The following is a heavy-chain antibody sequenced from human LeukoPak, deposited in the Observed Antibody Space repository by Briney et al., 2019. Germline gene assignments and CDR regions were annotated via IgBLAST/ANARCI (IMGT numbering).Heavy chain of an antibody. D-gene: IGHD2-15*01. Sequence: SVKVSCKASGGTFSNYAISWVRQAPGQGLEWMGGIIPIFGTANYAQKFQGRVTITADESTSTAYMELSSLRSEDTAVYYCARDQGYCSGGSCYSVDYWGQGTLVTVSS. CDR3: ARDQGYCSGGSCYSVDY. J-gene: IGHJ4*02. CDR2: IIPIFGTA. CDR1: GGTFSNYA. V-gene: IGHV1-69*13.